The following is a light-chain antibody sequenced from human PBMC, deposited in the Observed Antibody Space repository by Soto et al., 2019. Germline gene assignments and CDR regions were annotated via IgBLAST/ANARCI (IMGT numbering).Light chain of an antibody. CDR2: EVT. Sequence: QSALTPPASVSGSPGQSSTVSCTVTSSDVGDYNYVSWYQQHPGKAPKLVIYEVTNRPSGVSNRFSGYKSGNTASLTISGLQDDHDADYYCSSYTTSTTLVVFGGGTTLTVL. J-gene: IGLJ2*01. V-gene: IGLV2-14*01. CDR1: SSDVGDYNY. CDR3: SSYTTSTTLVV.